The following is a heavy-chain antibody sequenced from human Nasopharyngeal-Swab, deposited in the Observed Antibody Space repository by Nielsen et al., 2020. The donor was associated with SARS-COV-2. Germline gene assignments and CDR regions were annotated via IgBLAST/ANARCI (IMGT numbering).Heavy chain of an antibody. J-gene: IGHJ6*02. V-gene: IGHV1-58*01. Sequence: SVKVSCKASGFTFTSSAVQWVRPARGQRLAWIGWIVVGSGNTNYAQKFQERVTITRDMSTSTAYMELSSLRSEDTAVYYCAAEPYYYGSGSYYNVHYYYGMDVWGQGTTVTVAS. CDR3: AAEPYYYGSGSYYNVHYYYGMDV. CDR2: IVVGSGNT. D-gene: IGHD3-10*01. CDR1: GFTFTSSA.